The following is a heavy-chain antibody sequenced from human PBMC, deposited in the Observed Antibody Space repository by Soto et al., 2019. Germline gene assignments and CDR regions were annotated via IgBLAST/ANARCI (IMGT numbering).Heavy chain of an antibody. J-gene: IGHJ4*02. V-gene: IGHV1-8*01. CDR2: MNPNSGNT. Sequence: QVQLVQSGAEVKKPGASVKVSCKASGYTFTSYDINWVRQATGQGLEWMGWMNPNSGNTGYAQKFRGRVTRTRTTSRSTAYMELSSLRSENTAVYYCAGGRRIVATFLGYWGQGTLVTVSS. CDR1: GYTFTSYD. D-gene: IGHD5-12*01. CDR3: AGGRRIVATFLGY.